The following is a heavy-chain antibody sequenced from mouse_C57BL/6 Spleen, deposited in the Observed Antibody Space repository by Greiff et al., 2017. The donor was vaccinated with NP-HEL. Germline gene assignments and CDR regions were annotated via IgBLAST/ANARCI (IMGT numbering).Heavy chain of an antibody. Sequence: EVKLVESGGGLVQPKGSLKLSCAASGFSFNTYAMNWVRQAPGKGLEWVARIRSKSNNYATYYADSVKDRFTISRDDSESMLYLQMNNLKTEDTAMYYCVRQGLRGPWFAYWGQGTLVTVSA. D-gene: IGHD3-1*01. CDR3: VRQGLRGPWFAY. J-gene: IGHJ3*01. V-gene: IGHV10-1*01. CDR1: GFSFNTYA. CDR2: IRSKSNNYAT.